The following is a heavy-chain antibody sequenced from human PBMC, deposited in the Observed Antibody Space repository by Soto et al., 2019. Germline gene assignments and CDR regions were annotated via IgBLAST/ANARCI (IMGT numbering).Heavy chain of an antibody. Sequence: QVQLQQWGAGLLKPSETLSLTCAVYVGSFSGYYWRWIRQPPGKGLEWIGEIKHSGSTNYKPSLKRRVTIAVDTSKNQVYLKLSSVTAADTAVYYCVREERERDGYKRGFFDYWGQGTLVTVSS. CDR3: VREERERDGYKRGFFDY. V-gene: IGHV4-34*01. J-gene: IGHJ4*02. CDR1: VGSFSGYY. D-gene: IGHD5-12*01. CDR2: IKHSGST.